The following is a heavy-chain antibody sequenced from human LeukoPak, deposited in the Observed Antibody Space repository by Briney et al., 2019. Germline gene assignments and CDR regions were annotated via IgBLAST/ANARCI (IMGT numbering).Heavy chain of an antibody. J-gene: IGHJ3*02. D-gene: IGHD3-22*01. CDR3: ARDLYCYDSSGYYTAFDI. Sequence: SETLSLTCTVSGGSISSYYWSWIRQPPGKGLEWIGYIYYSGSTNYNPSLKSRVTISVDTSKNQFSLKLSSVTAADTAVYYCARDLYCYDSSGYYTAFDIWGQGTMVTVSS. CDR1: GGSISSYY. V-gene: IGHV4-59*01. CDR2: IYYSGST.